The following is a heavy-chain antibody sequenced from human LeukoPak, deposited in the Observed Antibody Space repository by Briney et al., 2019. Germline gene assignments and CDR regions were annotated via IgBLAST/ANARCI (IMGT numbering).Heavy chain of an antibody. J-gene: IGHJ5*01. CDR1: GFTFSTYA. CDR2: ISGRDYST. CDR3: AKPLVAVAGGDYDS. D-gene: IGHD6-19*01. Sequence: PGGSLRLSCVASGFTFSTYAMSWVRQSPGKGLECVSTISGRDYSTFYADSVKGRFTMSRDSSKNTLYLEMSRLRAEDSAVYYCAKPLVAVAGGDYDSWGQGTLVTVSS. V-gene: IGHV3-23*01.